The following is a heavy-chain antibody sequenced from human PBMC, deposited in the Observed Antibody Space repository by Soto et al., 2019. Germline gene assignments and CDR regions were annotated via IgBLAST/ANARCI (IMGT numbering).Heavy chain of an antibody. J-gene: IGHJ4*02. CDR3: AKDRDYYDSSGYFDY. V-gene: IGHV3-30*18. CDR1: GFTFSSYG. Sequence: VQLVESGGGVVQPGRSLRLSCAASGFTFSSYGMHWVRQAPGKGLEWVAVISYDGSNKYYADSVKGRFTISRDNSKNTLYLQMNSLRAEDTAVYYCAKDRDYYDSSGYFDYWGQGTLVTVSS. D-gene: IGHD3-22*01. CDR2: ISYDGSNK.